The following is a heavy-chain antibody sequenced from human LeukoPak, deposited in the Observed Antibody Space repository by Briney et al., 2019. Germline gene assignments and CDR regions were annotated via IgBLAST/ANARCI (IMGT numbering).Heavy chain of an antibody. CDR3: ARNNWFGEFENWFDP. CDR2: ISSSSSYI. J-gene: IGHJ5*02. CDR1: GFTFSSYG. Sequence: PGGSLRLSCAASGFTFSSYGMNWVRQAPGKGPEWVSSISSSSSYIYYADSMKGRFTISRDNAKNSLYLQMNSLRAEDTAVYYCARNNWFGEFENWFDPWGQGTLVTVSS. V-gene: IGHV3-21*01. D-gene: IGHD3-10*01.